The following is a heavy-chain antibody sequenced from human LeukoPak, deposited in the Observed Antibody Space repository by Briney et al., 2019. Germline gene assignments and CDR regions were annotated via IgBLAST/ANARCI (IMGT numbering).Heavy chain of an antibody. J-gene: IGHJ4*02. CDR2: INTDGSYS. D-gene: IGHD4-17*01. V-gene: IGHV3-74*01. CDR1: GFTFSYFW. Sequence: GGSLRLSCAASGFTFSYFWMHWFRQTPGKGLVWVSCINTDGSYSSYADSVKGRFTISRDNVRNTLYLQMNSLRAEDSAVYYCARDFDGPRASDYWGQGISVTASS. CDR3: ARDFDGPRASDY.